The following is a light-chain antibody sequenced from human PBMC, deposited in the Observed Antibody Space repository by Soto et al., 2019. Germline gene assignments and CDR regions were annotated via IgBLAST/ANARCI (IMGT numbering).Light chain of an antibody. J-gene: IGKJ1*01. CDR3: QQSYSTPT. CDR1: QSISSY. Sequence: DIQITQSPSTLSSSVLDRFTITCRASQSISSYLHRYQQKPGKAPKLLIYAASSLQSGVPSRFSGSGSGTDFTLTISSLQPEDFATYYCQQSYSTPTFGQGTKVDTK. CDR2: AAS. V-gene: IGKV1-39*01.